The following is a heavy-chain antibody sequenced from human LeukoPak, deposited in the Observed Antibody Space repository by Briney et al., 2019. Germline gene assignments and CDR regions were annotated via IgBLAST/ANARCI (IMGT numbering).Heavy chain of an antibody. CDR3: ARDLSLGPPQYFYYYGMDV. V-gene: IGHV3-23*01. CDR2: ISGSGGST. CDR1: GFTFSSYA. J-gene: IGHJ6*02. Sequence: GGSLRLSCAASGFTFSSYAMSWVRQAPGKGLEWVSAISGSGGSTYYADSVKGRFTISRDNAGNSLYLQMISLRAEDTAVYYCARDLSLGPPQYFYYYGMDVWGQGTTVTVSS.